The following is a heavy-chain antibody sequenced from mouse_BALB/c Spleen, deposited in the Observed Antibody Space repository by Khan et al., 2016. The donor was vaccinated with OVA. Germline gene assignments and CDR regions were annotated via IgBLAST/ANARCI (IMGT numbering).Heavy chain of an antibody. CDR1: GYTFTNFG. CDR3: ARTPYFSYTMAY. CDR2: INTYTGEP. J-gene: IGHJ4*01. Sequence: QVQLKQSGPELKKPGETVKISCKASGYTFTNFGMNWVKQAPGKGLEWMGWINTYTGEPTYADDFKGRFAFSLETSATAAYLQINNLKNEDTATYFCARTPYFSYTMAYWGQGTSVTVSS. V-gene: IGHV9-3-1*01. D-gene: IGHD2-10*01.